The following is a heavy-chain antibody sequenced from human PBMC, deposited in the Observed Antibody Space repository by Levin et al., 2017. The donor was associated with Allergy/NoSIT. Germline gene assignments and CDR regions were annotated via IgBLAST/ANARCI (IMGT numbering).Heavy chain of an antibody. D-gene: IGHD1-20*01. CDR1: GYTFTKYY. J-gene: IGHJ4*02. Sequence: EASVKVSCKASGYTFTKYYIYWVRQAPGQGLEWMGIINPSDGSTTFAQKFQGRVTMTRDTSTSTVYMELSSLRSDDTAVYYCARLYNWNYDHFDYWGQGTLVTVSS. CDR3: ARLYNWNYDHFDY. CDR2: INPSDGST. V-gene: IGHV1-46*01.